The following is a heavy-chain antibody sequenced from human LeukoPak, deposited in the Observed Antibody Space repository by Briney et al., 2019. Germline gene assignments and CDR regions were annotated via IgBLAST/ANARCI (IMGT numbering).Heavy chain of an antibody. D-gene: IGHD2-2*01. V-gene: IGHV4-59*11. J-gene: IGHJ4*02. CDR3: ARVVPAAMGFDY. Sequence: NASETLSLTCTVSGVSITTHYWSWIRQPPGKGLEWLGYISYSGSTNYNPSLKSRVTISMDTSKNQFSLKLSSVTAADTAVYYCARVVPAAMGFDYWGQGTLVTVSS. CDR1: GVSITTHY. CDR2: ISYSGST.